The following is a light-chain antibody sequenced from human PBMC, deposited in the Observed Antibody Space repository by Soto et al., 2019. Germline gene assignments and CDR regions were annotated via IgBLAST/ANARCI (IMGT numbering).Light chain of an antibody. CDR1: SSNIGAGYD. Sequence: QSVLTQPPSVSGAPGQRVTISCTGSSSNIGAGYDVHWYQQLPGTAPKLLIYANNRRPSGVPDRFSASKSGTSASLAITGLQAEDEADYYCQSYDSSLSVIFGGGTKVTVL. CDR2: ANN. J-gene: IGLJ2*01. V-gene: IGLV1-40*01. CDR3: QSYDSSLSVI.